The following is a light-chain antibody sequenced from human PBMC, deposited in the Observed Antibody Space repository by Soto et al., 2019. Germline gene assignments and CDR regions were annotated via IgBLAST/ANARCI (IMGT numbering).Light chain of an antibody. CDR3: NSFRVNRLYV. Sequence: QSVLTQPASVSGSPGQTITISCTGTSSDVGGYNAVSWYQHRPGKAPKLIIYEVTHRPAGISDRFSASKSGNTASLTISGLQAEDDGDYYCNSFRVNRLYVSGTGTKVTV. V-gene: IGLV2-14*01. CDR1: SSDVGGYNA. J-gene: IGLJ1*01. CDR2: EVT.